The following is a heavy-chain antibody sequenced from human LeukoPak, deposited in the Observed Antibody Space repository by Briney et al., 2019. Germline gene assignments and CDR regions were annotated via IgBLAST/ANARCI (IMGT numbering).Heavy chain of an antibody. CDR3: TYLRTPYYNDKWLDP. J-gene: IGHJ5*02. V-gene: IGHV3-48*04. CDR2: IGSGSSPI. Sequence: PGGSLRLSCAASGFTFRTFSMNWVRQAPGKGLEWLSYIGSGSSPIYYADSVKGRFTISRDDAQNLVYLQMNSLRAEDTAVYYCTYLRTPYYNDKWLDPWGQGALVTVSS. D-gene: IGHD3/OR15-3a*01. CDR1: GFTFRTFS.